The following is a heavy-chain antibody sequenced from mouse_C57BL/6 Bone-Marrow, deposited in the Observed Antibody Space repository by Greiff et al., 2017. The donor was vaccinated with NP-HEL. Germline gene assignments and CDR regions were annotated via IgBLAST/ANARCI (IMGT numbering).Heavy chain of an antibody. Sequence: EVKLEESGGGLVKPGGSLKLSCAASGFTFSDYGMHWVRQAPEKGLEWVAYISSGSSTIYYADTVKGRFTISRDNAKNTLFLQMTSLRSEDTAMYYCAINWRFDYWGQGTTLTVSS. J-gene: IGHJ2*01. CDR2: ISSGSSTI. V-gene: IGHV5-17*01. CDR1: GFTFSDYG. CDR3: AINWRFDY. D-gene: IGHD4-1*02.